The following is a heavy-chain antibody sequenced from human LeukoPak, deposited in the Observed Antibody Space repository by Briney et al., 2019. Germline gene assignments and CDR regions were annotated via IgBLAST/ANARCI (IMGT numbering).Heavy chain of an antibody. CDR1: GGTFSSYA. D-gene: IGHD2-2*01. CDR2: IIPIFGTA. J-gene: IGHJ4*02. V-gene: IGHV1-69*05. CDR3: AYRTICNSTSCPIDY. Sequence: SVKVSCKASGGTFSSYAISWVRQAPGQGLEWMGGIIPIFGTANYAQKFQGRVTITTDESTSTAYMELSSLRSEDTAVYYCAYRTICNSTSCPIDYWGQGTLVTVSS.